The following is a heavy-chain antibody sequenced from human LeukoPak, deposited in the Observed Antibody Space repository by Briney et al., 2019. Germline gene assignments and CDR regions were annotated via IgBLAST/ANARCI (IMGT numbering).Heavy chain of an antibody. CDR3: ARDYYGDYYFDY. V-gene: IGHV3-21*01. CDR2: ISSSTSYI. CDR1: GFTFSTYS. Sequence: GGSLRLSCAASGFTFSTYSMNWVRQAPGKGLEWVSPISSSTSYIYYADSVKGRFTISRDNAMNSLYLQMNSLRAEDTAVYYCARDYYGDYYFDYWGQGTLVTVSS. D-gene: IGHD4-17*01. J-gene: IGHJ4*02.